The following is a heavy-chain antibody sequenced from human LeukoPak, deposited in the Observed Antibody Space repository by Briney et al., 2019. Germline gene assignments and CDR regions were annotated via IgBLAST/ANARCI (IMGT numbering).Heavy chain of an antibody. D-gene: IGHD3-10*01. CDR3: ARLRYYYYGSGSHRPLDY. CDR2: ISAYNGNT. CDR1: GYTFTSYG. J-gene: IGHJ4*02. Sequence: ASVKVSCKASGYTFTSYGISWVRQAPGQGLEWMGWISAYNGNTNYAQKLQGRVTMATDTSTSTAYMELRSLRSDDTAVYYCARLRYYYYGSGSHRPLDYWGQGTLVTVSS. V-gene: IGHV1-18*01.